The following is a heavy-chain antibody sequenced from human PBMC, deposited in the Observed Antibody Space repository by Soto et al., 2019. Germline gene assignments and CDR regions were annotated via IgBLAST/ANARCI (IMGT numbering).Heavy chain of an antibody. Sequence: QVQLVQSGAEVKKPGASVKVSCEASGYTFTGYYIHWVRQAPGQGLEWMGWINPDSGVTNNAQKFQGRGTRTGDKSISTAYMEVSRLRCDDTAVYYCARDTGRSLASARFDDWGQGTLVTVSS. CDR1: GYTFTGYY. D-gene: IGHD2-8*02. J-gene: IGHJ4*02. CDR3: ARDTGRSLASARFDD. CDR2: INPDSGVT. V-gene: IGHV1-2*02.